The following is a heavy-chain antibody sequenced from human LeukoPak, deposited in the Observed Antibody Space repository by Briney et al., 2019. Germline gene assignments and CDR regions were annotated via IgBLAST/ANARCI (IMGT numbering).Heavy chain of an antibody. Sequence: NPSETLSLTCTVSGYSISSGYYWGWIRQPPGKGLEWIGSIYHSGSTHYNPSLKSRVTISVDTSKNQFSLKLSSVTAADTAVYYCARARNYYDSSGFYYEGDAFDIWGQGTMVTVSS. D-gene: IGHD3-22*01. J-gene: IGHJ3*02. CDR3: ARARNYYDSSGFYYEGDAFDI. V-gene: IGHV4-38-2*02. CDR1: GYSISSGYY. CDR2: IYHSGST.